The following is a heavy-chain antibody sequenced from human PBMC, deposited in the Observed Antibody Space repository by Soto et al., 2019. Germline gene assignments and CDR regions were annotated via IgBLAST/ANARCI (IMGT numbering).Heavy chain of an antibody. J-gene: IGHJ4*02. CDR2: LSWNSGGI. V-gene: IGHV3-9*01. CDR1: GFTFDDYA. CDR3: ARDTPLSDSGPHFDY. D-gene: IGHD3-10*01. Sequence: GGSLRLSCAASGFTFDDYAMHWVRQAPGKGLEWVSGLSWNSGGIDYADSVKGRFTISRDNAKNSLYLQMNSLRVEDTAVYYCARDTPLSDSGPHFDYWGQGTRVTVSS.